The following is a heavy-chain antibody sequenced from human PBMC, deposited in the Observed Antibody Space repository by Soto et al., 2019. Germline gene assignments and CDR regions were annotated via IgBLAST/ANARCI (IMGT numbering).Heavy chain of an antibody. CDR2: ISSSSSYI. Sequence: GGSLRLSCTASGFTFSSYSMNWVRQAPGKGLEWVSSISSSSSYIYYADSVKGRFTISRDNAKNSLYLQMNSLRAEDTAVYYCARAQRKLSYYFDYWGQGTLVTVSS. CDR1: GFTFSSYS. V-gene: IGHV3-21*01. J-gene: IGHJ4*02. D-gene: IGHD1-1*01. CDR3: ARAQRKLSYYFDY.